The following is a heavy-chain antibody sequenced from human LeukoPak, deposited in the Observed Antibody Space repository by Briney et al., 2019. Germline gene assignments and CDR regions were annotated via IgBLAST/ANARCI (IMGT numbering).Heavy chain of an antibody. Sequence: GGSLRLSCAASGFTFSDYYMSWIRQAPGKGLEWVSSISSSSRYIYYADSVKGRFTISRDNAKNSLYLQMNSLRAEDTAVYYCARDSRGARDDYWGQGTLVTVSS. CDR1: GFTFSDYY. V-gene: IGHV3-11*06. CDR3: ARDSRGARDDY. J-gene: IGHJ4*02. D-gene: IGHD3-16*01. CDR2: ISSSSRYI.